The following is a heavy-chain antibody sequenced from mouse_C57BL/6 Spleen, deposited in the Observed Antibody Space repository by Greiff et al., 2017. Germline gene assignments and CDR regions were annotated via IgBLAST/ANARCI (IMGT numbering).Heavy chain of an antibody. CDR1: GYTFTSYW. D-gene: IGHD2-2*01. Sequence: VQLQQPGAELVRPGSSVKLSCKASGYTFTSYWMDWVKQRPGQGLEWIGNIYPSDSETHYNQKFKDKATLTVDKSSSTAYMQLSSLTSEDSAVYSCATVVTTGYAMDYWGQGTSVTVSS. CDR2: IYPSDSET. V-gene: IGHV1-61*01. CDR3: ATVVTTGYAMDY. J-gene: IGHJ4*01.